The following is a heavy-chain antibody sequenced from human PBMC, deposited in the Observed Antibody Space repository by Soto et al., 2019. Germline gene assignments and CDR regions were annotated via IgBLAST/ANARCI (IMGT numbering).Heavy chain of an antibody. J-gene: IGHJ4*02. D-gene: IGHD3-22*01. CDR3: ARHSGFYTVITPSLHDPIDY. CDR2: IYPGDSGT. CDR1: GYSFSSYW. V-gene: IGHV5-51*01. Sequence: GESLKISCKGSGYSFSSYWIGWVRQMPGKGLEWMGIIYPGDSGTRYSPSFQGQVTISADKSISTAYLQWSSLKASDTAMYYCARHSGFYTVITPSLHDPIDYWGPGTLVTVSS.